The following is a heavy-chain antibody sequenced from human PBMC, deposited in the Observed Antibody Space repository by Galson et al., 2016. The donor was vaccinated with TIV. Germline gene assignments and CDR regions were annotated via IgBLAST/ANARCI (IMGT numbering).Heavy chain of an antibody. D-gene: IGHD3-22*01. CDR3: AREMREWHDSSGFQGIKHPDY. CDR1: DYSFTTYG. J-gene: IGHJ4*02. CDR2: ISGYNGNT. V-gene: IGHV1-18*01. Sequence: SVKVSCKASDYSFTTYGFGWVRQAPGQGLEWMGWISGYNGNTNYAQKFQGRVTMTTDTSTSTAYMELRSLRSDDTAVYYCAREMREWHDSSGFQGIKHPDYWGQGTLGTVSS.